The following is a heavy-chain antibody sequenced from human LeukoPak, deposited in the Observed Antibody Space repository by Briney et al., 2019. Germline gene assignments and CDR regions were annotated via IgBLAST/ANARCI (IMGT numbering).Heavy chain of an antibody. CDR1: GDSIDSYY. D-gene: IGHD1-26*01. CDR3: AGRSARYFDS. J-gene: IGHJ4*02. V-gene: IGHV4-59*01. CDR2: VFYSGPT. Sequence: SETLSPTCTVPGDSIDSYYWSWIRQPPGEGLQWIGYVFYSGPTNYDASLKSRVAISVDRSKNQFSLKLTSVSAADTAVYYCAGRSARYFDSWGQGTPVTVSS.